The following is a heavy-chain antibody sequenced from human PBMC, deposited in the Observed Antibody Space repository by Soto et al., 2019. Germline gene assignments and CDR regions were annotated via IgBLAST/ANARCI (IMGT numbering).Heavy chain of an antibody. V-gene: IGHV3-48*03. Sequence: EVQLVESGGGLVQPGGSLRLSCAASGFTFSSYEMNWVRQAPGKGLEWVSYISSSGSTIYYADSVKGRFTISRDNAKNSLYLQMNSLRAEDMAVYYCARVIPNYYDSSGYYSHWGQGTLVTVSS. CDR2: ISSSGSTI. CDR3: ARVIPNYYDSSGYYSH. J-gene: IGHJ4*02. CDR1: GFTFSSYE. D-gene: IGHD3-22*01.